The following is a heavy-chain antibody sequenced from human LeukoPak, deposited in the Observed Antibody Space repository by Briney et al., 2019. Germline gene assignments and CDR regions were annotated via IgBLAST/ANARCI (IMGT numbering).Heavy chain of an antibody. D-gene: IGHD2-2*01. Sequence: HTGRSLRLSCAASGFTFSSYWMHWVRQAPGKGLVWVSHINTDGSSTSYADSVKGRFTISRDNAKNTLYLQMSSLKIEDTAVYYCARGGDFGVPAPLGIDAFDFWGQGTMVTVSS. V-gene: IGHV3-74*01. CDR3: ARGGDFGVPAPLGIDAFDF. CDR2: INTDGSST. J-gene: IGHJ3*01. CDR1: GFTFSSYW.